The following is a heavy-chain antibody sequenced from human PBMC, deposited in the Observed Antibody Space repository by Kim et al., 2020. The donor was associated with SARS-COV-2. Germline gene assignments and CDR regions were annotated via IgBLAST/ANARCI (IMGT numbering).Heavy chain of an antibody. V-gene: IGHV4-59*01. CDR2: T. CDR3: ARDVNSGLFDY. Sequence: TNYNHSLKSRVTISVDTSKNQFSLKLSSVTAADTAVYYCARDVNSGLFDYWGQGTLVTVSS. D-gene: IGHD5-12*01. J-gene: IGHJ4*02.